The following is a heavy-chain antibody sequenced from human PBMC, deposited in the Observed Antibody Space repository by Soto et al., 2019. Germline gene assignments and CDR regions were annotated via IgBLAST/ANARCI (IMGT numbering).Heavy chain of an antibody. CDR1: GGTFKTYD. V-gene: IGHV1-69*01. J-gene: IGHJ4*02. CDR2: ISRLFGTT. CDR3: ATSNGGLLPAKERDKQFDY. D-gene: IGHD1-1*01. Sequence: GPLVQSGAEVKRPGSSVKVSCKTSGGTFKTYDFNWVRQAPGQGLEWVGGISRLFGTTGYAQKLQGRVTITADESTSTVYMELSSLRSEDTAVSYCATSNGGLLPAKERDKQFDYWGQGTLVTVSS.